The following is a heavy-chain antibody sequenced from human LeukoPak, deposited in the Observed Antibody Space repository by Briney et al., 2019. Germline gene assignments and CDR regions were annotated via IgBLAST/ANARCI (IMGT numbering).Heavy chain of an antibody. CDR1: GGSISSGGYS. J-gene: IGHJ4*02. CDR3: ARDSGYDIIDY. Sequence: SETLSLTCAVSGGSISSGGYSWSWIRQPPGKGLEWIGYIYYSGSTYYNPSLKSRVTISVDTSKNQFSLKLSSVTAADTAVYYCARDSGYDIIDYWGQGTLVTVSS. V-gene: IGHV4-30-4*07. D-gene: IGHD5-12*01. CDR2: IYYSGST.